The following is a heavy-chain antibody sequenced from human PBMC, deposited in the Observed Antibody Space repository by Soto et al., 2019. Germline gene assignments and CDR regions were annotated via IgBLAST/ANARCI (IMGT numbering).Heavy chain of an antibody. J-gene: IGHJ6*02. Sequence: EVQLLESGGGLVQPGGSLRLSCAASGFIFSDYAMSWVRQAPGKGLEWVSALSDSGSSTYYADSVKGRFTISRDNSKNTLYLQMNSLRAEDTAVYYCAKEIEYSSSIYYYYGMDVWGQGTTVTVSS. CDR1: GFIFSDYA. CDR2: LSDSGSST. V-gene: IGHV3-23*01. D-gene: IGHD6-6*01. CDR3: AKEIEYSSSIYYYYGMDV.